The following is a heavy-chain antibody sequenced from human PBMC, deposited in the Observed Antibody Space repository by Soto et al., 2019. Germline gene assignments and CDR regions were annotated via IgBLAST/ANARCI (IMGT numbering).Heavy chain of an antibody. CDR3: ARNLYCSSTSCYGMDV. CDR1: GCSISSSSYY. J-gene: IGHJ6*02. V-gene: IGHV4-39*01. CDR2: IYYSGST. D-gene: IGHD2-2*01. Sequence: PSETLSLTCTVSGCSISSSSYYWGWIRQPPGKGLEWIGSIYYSGSTYYNPSLKSRVTISVDTSKNQFSLKLSSVTAADTAVYYCARNLYCSSTSCYGMDVWGQGTTVT.